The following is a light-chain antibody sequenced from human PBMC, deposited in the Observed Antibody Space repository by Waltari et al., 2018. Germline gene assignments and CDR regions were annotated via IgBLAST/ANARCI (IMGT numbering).Light chain of an antibody. CDR3: QQYDSIVLT. CDR2: GAS. V-gene: IGKV3-20*01. CDR1: QSVSNNF. J-gene: IGKJ4*01. Sequence: EIVLTQSPGTLSLSPGERATLSCRASQSVSNNFLNWYQQKPGQDPRLLIYGASSRATGIPDRVSGSGSGTDFTLTISRLEPEDFAVYYCQQYDSIVLTFGGGTKVEI.